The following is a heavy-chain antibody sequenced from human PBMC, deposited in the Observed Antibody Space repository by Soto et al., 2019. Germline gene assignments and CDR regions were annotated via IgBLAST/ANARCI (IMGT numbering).Heavy chain of an antibody. CDR2: ASGSGVSR. Sequence: EAQLLESGGGLVQPGGSLRLSCAASGFTFSSHAMSWVRQAPGKGLEWVSAASGSGVSRYYADSVRGRFTISRDNSKNTLDLQMNSLRAEDTALYYCAKGVGATGYYFDFWGQGTLVTVSS. D-gene: IGHD1-26*01. CDR3: AKGVGATGYYFDF. V-gene: IGHV3-23*01. J-gene: IGHJ4*02. CDR1: GFTFSSHA.